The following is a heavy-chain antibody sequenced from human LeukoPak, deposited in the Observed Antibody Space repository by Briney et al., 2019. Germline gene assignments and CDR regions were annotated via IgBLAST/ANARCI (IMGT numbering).Heavy chain of an antibody. CDR1: GDTFSRYA. CDR3: ARAGTPGYSSSWYLYYYYYYMDV. V-gene: IGHV1-18*01. D-gene: IGHD6-13*01. J-gene: IGHJ6*03. CDR2: ISAYNGNT. Sequence: ASVKVSCKASGDTFSRYAISWVRQAPGQGLEWMGWISAYNGNTNYAQKLQGRVTMTTDTSTSTAYMELRSLRSDDTAVYYCARAGTPGYSSSWYLYYYYYYMDVWGKGTTVTVSS.